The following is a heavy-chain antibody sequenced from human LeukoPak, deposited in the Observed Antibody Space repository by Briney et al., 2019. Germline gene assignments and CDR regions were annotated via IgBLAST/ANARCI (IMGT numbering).Heavy chain of an antibody. CDR3: ARDRGGGYSYGNDAFDI. D-gene: IGHD5-18*01. Sequence: GGSLRLSCAASGFTFISYSMNWVRQAPGKGLEWVSSISSSSSYIYYADSVKGRFTISRDNAKNLMYLQMNSLRAEQRAVPYCARDRGGGYSYGNDAFDIWGQGTMVTVSS. J-gene: IGHJ3*02. CDR2: ISSSSSYI. CDR1: GFTFISYS. V-gene: IGHV3-21*01.